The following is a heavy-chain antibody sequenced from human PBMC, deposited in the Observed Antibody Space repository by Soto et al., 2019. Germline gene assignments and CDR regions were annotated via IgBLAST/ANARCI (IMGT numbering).Heavy chain of an antibody. D-gene: IGHD5-12*01. J-gene: IGHJ5*02. V-gene: IGHV1-69*15. CDR1: GGTFSNYA. CDR3: AKDGGRDGYFGNWFDP. Sequence: QVQLMQSGAEVKKPGSSVKVSCKASGGTFSNYAITWVRQAPGQGLEWLGRIIPIFGTANYAQKFQGRVTITADESTTTAYKELSSLRSDDTAVYYWAKDGGRDGYFGNWFDPWGQGTLVTVSS. CDR2: IIPIFGTA.